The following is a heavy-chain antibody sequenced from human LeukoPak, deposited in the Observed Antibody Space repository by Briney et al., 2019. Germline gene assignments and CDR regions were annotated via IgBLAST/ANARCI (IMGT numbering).Heavy chain of an antibody. CDR3: ARDFGRWFLDY. V-gene: IGHV3-48*03. CDR2: IRSRGGTI. D-gene: IGHD4-23*01. CDR1: GFMFSSYE. Sequence: PGGSLRLSCAASGFMFSSYEMNWVRQAPGKGLEWVSYIRSRGGTIYYADSVKGRFTISRDNAKNSLYLQMNSLRAEDTAVYYCARDFGRWFLDYWGQGTLVTVSS. J-gene: IGHJ4*02.